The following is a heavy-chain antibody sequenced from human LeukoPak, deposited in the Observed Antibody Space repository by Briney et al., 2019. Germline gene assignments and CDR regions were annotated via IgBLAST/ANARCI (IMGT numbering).Heavy chain of an antibody. CDR3: LSSGWFDAFDI. Sequence: GGSLRLSCLVSGFAFSSFGMHWVRQASGKGLEWVGRIRSKANSYATAYAASVKGRFTISRDDSKNTAYLQMNSLKTEDTAVYYCLSSGWFDAFDIWGQGTMVTVSS. CDR1: GFAFSSFG. J-gene: IGHJ3*02. V-gene: IGHV3-73*01. D-gene: IGHD6-19*01. CDR2: IRSKANSYAT.